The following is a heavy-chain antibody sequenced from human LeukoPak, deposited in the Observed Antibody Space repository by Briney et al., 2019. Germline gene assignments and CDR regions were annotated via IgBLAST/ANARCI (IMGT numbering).Heavy chain of an antibody. Sequence: AASVKVSCKASGYTFTSYAMNWVRQAPGQGLEWMGWINTNTGNPTYAQGFTGRFVFSLDTSVSTAYLQISSLKAEDTAVYYCARALTFGGVIVHFDYWGQGTLVTVSS. CDR3: ARALTFGGVIVHFDY. CDR2: INTNTGNP. J-gene: IGHJ4*02. D-gene: IGHD3-16*02. CDR1: GYTFTSYA. V-gene: IGHV7-4-1*02.